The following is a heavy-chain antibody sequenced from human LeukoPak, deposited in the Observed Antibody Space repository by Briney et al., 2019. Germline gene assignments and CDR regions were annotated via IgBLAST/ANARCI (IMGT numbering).Heavy chain of an antibody. CDR1: GFTLITYS. CDR2: ISSSSSYI. Sequence: PGESLRLSCAASGFTLITYSMNWVRQAPGKGLEWVSSISSSSSYICYADSVRGRFTISRDNPKNSLYLQMNSLRAEDTAVYYCARRLEMATNWGGAFDIWGQGTMVTVSS. J-gene: IGHJ3*02. CDR3: ARRLEMATNWGGAFDI. D-gene: IGHD5-24*01. V-gene: IGHV3-21*04.